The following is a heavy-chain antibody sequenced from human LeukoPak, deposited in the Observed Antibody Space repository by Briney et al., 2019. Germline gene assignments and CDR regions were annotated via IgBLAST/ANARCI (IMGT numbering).Heavy chain of an antibody. CDR2: ISWNSGSI. CDR3: AREIVVVPAAYTPPGYMDV. Sequence: PGGSLRLSCAASGFTFDDYAMHWVRQAPGKGLEWVSGISWNSGSIGYADSVKGRFTISRDNAKNSLYLQMNSLRSDDTAVYYCAREIVVVPAAYTPPGYMDVWGKGTTVTVSS. V-gene: IGHV3-9*01. D-gene: IGHD2-2*01. CDR1: GFTFDDYA. J-gene: IGHJ6*03.